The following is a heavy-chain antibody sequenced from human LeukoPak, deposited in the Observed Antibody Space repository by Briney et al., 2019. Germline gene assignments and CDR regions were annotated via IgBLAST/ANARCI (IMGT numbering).Heavy chain of an antibody. CDR3: ARQNYYGSGSYYFDY. D-gene: IGHD3-10*01. J-gene: IGHJ4*02. Sequence: SQTLSLTCTVSGGSISSADYYWSWIRQPPGKGLEWIGYIYYSGSTNYNPSLKSRVTISLDTSKNQFSLKLSSVTAADTAVYYCARQNYYGSGSYYFDYWGQGTLVTVSS. CDR1: GGSISSADYY. V-gene: IGHV4-30-4*01. CDR2: IYYSGST.